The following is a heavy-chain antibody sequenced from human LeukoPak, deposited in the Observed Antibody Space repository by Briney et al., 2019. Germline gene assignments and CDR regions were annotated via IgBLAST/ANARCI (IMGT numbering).Heavy chain of an antibody. CDR1: GYTFTGYY. V-gene: IGHV1-2*02. Sequence: ASVKVSCKASGYTFTGYYIHWVRRAPGQGLEWMGWINPNSGGTSFAQSFQGRVTMTRDTSISTAFMDLSRLRSDDPAVYYCARKATYASGFFDYWGQGTLVTVSS. CDR3: ARKATYASGFFDY. J-gene: IGHJ4*02. D-gene: IGHD3-10*01. CDR2: INPNSGGT.